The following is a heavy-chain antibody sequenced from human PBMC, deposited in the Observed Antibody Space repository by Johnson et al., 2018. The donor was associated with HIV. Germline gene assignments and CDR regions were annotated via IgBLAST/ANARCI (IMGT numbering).Heavy chain of an antibody. J-gene: IGHJ3*02. V-gene: IGHV3-11*04. CDR2: ISSGDTTI. Sequence: QVQLVESGGGLVKPGGSLRLSCAASGLTFSDYYMSWIRQAPGKGLEWVSYISSGDTTIYYADSVKGRFAISRDNAKNSLYLQMNSLRAEDTAVYYCASRGVVVTAIPKFGAFDIWGQGTVVTVSS. CDR3: ASRGVVVTAIPKFGAFDI. D-gene: IGHD2-21*02. CDR1: GLTFSDYY.